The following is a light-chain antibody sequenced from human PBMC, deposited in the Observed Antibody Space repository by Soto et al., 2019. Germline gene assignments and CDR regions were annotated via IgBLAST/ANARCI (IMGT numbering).Light chain of an antibody. CDR2: GAS. J-gene: IGKJ1*01. Sequence: EIVWTQSPGTLSLSPGERATLSCRASQCVSSNYLAWYQQKPGQAPRLLIYGASSRATGIPDRFSGSGSGTDFTLTISRLEPEDFAVYYCQHYVSSPWTFGQGTKVEIK. CDR1: QCVSSNY. V-gene: IGKV3-20*01. CDR3: QHYVSSPWT.